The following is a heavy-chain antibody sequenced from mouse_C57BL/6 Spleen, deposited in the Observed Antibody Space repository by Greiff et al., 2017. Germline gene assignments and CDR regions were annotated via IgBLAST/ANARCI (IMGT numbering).Heavy chain of an antibody. CDR2: IDPSDSYT. J-gene: IGHJ2*01. CDR1: GYTFNSYW. V-gene: IGHV1-59*01. D-gene: IGHD1-1*01. CDR3: AAYLYYFDY. Sequence: VQLQQPGAELVRPGTSVTLSCKASGYTFNSYWMHWVKQRPGQGLEWIGVIDPSDSYTNYNQKFKGKATLTVDTSSSTAYMQLSSLTSEDSAVYYCAAYLYYFDYWGQGTTLTVSS.